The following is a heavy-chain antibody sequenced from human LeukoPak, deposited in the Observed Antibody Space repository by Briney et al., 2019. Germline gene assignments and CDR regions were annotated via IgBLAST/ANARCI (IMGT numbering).Heavy chain of an antibody. CDR1: GFTLSSNY. CDR2: IYAGGST. V-gene: IGHV3-53*01. Sequence: GGSLRLSCAASGFTLSSNYMSWVRQAPGKGLEWVSVIYAGGSTYYADSVKGRFTISRDNSKNTLYLQMNSLRAEGTAVYYCASWTYYYHSSGYYWAQGTLVTVSS. J-gene: IGHJ4*02. CDR3: ASWTYYYHSSGYY. D-gene: IGHD3-22*01.